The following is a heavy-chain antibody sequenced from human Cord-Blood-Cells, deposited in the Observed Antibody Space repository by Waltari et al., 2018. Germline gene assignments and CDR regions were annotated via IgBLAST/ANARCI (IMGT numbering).Heavy chain of an antibody. D-gene: IGHD3-9*01. CDR2: INHSGIT. CDR1: GGSLSGYY. J-gene: IGHJ4*02. CDR3: ARAETYYDILTGYYDY. V-gene: IGHV4-34*01. Sequence: QVQLQQWGAGLLKPSETLSLTCAVYGGSLSGYYWSWIRQPPGKGLEWIGEINHSGITNYNPALTSRVTISVDSSKNQFSLKLSSVTAADTAVYYWARAETYYDILTGYYDYCGQGTLVTVSS.